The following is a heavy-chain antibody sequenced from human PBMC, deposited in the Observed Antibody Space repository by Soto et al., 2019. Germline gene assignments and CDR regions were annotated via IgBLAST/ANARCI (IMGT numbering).Heavy chain of an antibody. D-gene: IGHD3-9*01. CDR1: GFTFSSYA. CDR2: ISGSGGST. CDR3: AKVGYSEVLRYFDWSRGWFDP. Sequence: GGSLRLSCAASGFTFSSYAMSWVRQAPGKGLEWVSAISGSGGSTYYADSVKGRFTISRDNSKNTLYLQMNSLRAEDTAVYYCAKVGYSEVLRYFDWSRGWFDPWGQGTLVTVSS. J-gene: IGHJ5*02. V-gene: IGHV3-23*01.